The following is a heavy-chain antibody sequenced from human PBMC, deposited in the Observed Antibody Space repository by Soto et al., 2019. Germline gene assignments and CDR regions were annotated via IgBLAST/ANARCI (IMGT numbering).Heavy chain of an antibody. CDR2: ISYDGSNK. V-gene: IGHV3-30*18. J-gene: IGHJ4*02. Sequence: QVQLVESGGGAVQPGRSLRLSCAASGFTFSSYGMHWVRQAPGKGLEWVAVISYDGSNKYYADSVKGRFTISRDNSKNTLYLQMNSLRSGDTAVYYCAKDGGGYCYGFDYWGQGTLVTVSA. CDR3: AKDGGGYCYGFDY. D-gene: IGHD5-18*01. CDR1: GFTFSSYG.